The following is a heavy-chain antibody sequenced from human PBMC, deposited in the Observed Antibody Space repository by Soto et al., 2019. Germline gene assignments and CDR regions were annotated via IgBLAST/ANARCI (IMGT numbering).Heavy chain of an antibody. CDR3: ARGQEDYGDYYAYGMDV. CDR1: GYPFTNYD. Sequence: QVQLVQSGAEVKKPGASVKVSCKTSGYPFTNYDINWVRQGTGQGLEWMGWMNPKTGNTGYARKFQGRVTMTRNDSIRTVYMELTSLTSDDTAVYYCARGQEDYGDYYAYGMDVWGQGTTVTVSS. J-gene: IGHJ6*02. CDR2: MNPKTGNT. V-gene: IGHV1-8*01. D-gene: IGHD4-17*01.